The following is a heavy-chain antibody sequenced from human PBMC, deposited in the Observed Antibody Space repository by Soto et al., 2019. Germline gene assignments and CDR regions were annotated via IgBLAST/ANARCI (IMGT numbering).Heavy chain of an antibody. Sequence: DVQLLESGRGLIQPGGSLRLSCAASGFSFNNYAMAWVRQAPGKALEWVSSIGHSGYSINYGDSVKGRFTISRDNSNNILFLEMTGLRAEDTAVYYCARADDKDILTGCYNWGQGALVTVSS. CDR3: ARADDKDILTGCYN. CDR2: IGHSGYSI. J-gene: IGHJ4*02. V-gene: IGHV3-23*01. D-gene: IGHD3-9*01. CDR1: GFSFNNYA.